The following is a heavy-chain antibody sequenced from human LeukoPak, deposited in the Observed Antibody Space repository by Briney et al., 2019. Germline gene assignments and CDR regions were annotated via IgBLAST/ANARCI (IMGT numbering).Heavy chain of an antibody. Sequence: ASVEVSCKASGYTLTSYGISWVRQAPGQGLEWMGWISAYNGNTNNAQKLQGRVTMTTDTSTSTAYTELRSLRSDDTAVYYCARPGLGYYYYMDVWGKGTTVTVSS. D-gene: IGHD2-21*01. CDR2: ISAYNGNT. CDR1: GYTLTSYG. J-gene: IGHJ6*03. V-gene: IGHV1-18*01. CDR3: ARPGLGYYYYMDV.